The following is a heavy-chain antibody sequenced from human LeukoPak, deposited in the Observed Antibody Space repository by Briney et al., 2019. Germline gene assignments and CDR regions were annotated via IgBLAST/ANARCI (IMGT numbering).Heavy chain of an antibody. CDR3: ARDTRLLRFLEPFDY. J-gene: IGHJ4*02. D-gene: IGHD3-3*01. Sequence: ASVKVSCKASVYTFTSYVISSVRQAPGQRREWMGWISAYNGNTNYAQKLQGRVTMTTDTSTSTAYMELRSLRSDDTAVYYWARDTRLLRFLEPFDYWGQGTLVTVSS. V-gene: IGHV1-18*01. CDR1: VYTFTSYV. CDR2: ISAYNGNT.